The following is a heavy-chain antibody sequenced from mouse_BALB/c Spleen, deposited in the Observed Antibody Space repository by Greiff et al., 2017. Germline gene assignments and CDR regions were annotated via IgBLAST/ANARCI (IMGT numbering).Heavy chain of an antibody. Sequence: EVQLQESGGGLVKPGGSLKLSCAASGFTFSDYYMYWVRQTPEKRLEWVATISDGGSYTYYPDSVKGRFTISRDNAKINLYLQMSSLKSEDTAMYYCTRVDYAMDYWGQGTSVTVSS. CDR3: TRVDYAMDY. V-gene: IGHV5-4*02. J-gene: IGHJ4*01. CDR1: GFTFSDYY. CDR2: ISDGGSYT.